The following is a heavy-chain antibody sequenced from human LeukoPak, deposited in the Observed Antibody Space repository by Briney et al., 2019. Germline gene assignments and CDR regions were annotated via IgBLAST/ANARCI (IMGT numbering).Heavy chain of an antibody. CDR1: GFTFSSYA. Sequence: RGSLRLSCAASGFTFSSYAMHWVRQAPGKGLEYVSAISSNGGSTYYANSVKGRFTISRDNSKNTLYLQMGSLRAEDMAVYYCARGSFDYWGQGTLVTVSS. V-gene: IGHV3-64*01. CDR2: ISSNGGST. J-gene: IGHJ4*02. CDR3: ARGSFDY.